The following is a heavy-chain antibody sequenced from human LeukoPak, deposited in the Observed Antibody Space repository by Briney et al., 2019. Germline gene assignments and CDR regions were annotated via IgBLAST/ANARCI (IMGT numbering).Heavy chain of an antibody. CDR2: LSPTSGRA. J-gene: IGHJ4*02. D-gene: IGHD6-13*01. V-gene: IGHV1-8*03. CDR1: GDTFTNYD. CDR3: ARARYSSRWYWGPYFDY. Sequence: GASVNVSCKASGDTFTNYDINWVRQATGQGLEWMGWLSPTSGRAGSAQKFQGRVTFTRDTSISTVYMELSSLRSDDTAVYYCARARYSSRWYWGPYFDYWGQGTLVTVSS.